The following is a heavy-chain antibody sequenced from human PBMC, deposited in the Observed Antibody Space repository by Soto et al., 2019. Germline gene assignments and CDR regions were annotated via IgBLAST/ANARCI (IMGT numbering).Heavy chain of an antibody. CDR2: IIPIFGTA. V-gene: IGHV1-69*01. CDR3: ARGGGGYPDYYYYGMDV. D-gene: IGHD3-16*01. CDR1: GGTFSSYA. Sequence: QVQLVQSGAAVKKPGSSVKVSCKASGGTFSSYAISWVRQAPGHGREWRGGIIPIFGTANYAQKFQGRVTITAAESTSTAYMELSSLRSEDTAVYYCARGGGGYPDYYYYGMDVWGQGTTVTVSS. J-gene: IGHJ6*02.